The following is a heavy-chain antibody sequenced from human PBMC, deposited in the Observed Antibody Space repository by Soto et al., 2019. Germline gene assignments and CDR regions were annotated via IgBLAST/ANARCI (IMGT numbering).Heavy chain of an antibody. J-gene: IGHJ4*02. CDR2: INAGNGNT. D-gene: IGHD3-22*01. V-gene: IGHV1-3*01. CDR1: GYTFTSYA. Sequence: ASVKVSCKASGYTFTSYAMHWVRQAPGQRLEWMGWINAGNGNTKYSQKFQGRVTMTRDTSASTAYMELSSLRSEDTAVYYCARATVGRYYYDSSGYPFDYWGQGTLVTVSS. CDR3: ARATVGRYYYDSSGYPFDY.